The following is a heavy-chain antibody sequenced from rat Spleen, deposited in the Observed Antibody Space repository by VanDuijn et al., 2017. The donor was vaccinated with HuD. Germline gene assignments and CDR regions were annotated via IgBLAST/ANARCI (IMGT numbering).Heavy chain of an antibody. CDR3: ARETTWERYFDY. CDR1: GFTFSSYV. V-gene: IGHV5-43*01. CDR2: INTGSTDT. D-gene: IGHD5-1*01. Sequence: EVQLVESGGGLVQPGSSLKVSCVASGFTFSSYVMHWFRQAPENGIEWLAYINTGSTDTHYAETVKGRFTISRDNAKNTVDMQLSSLRSEDTAMYFCARETTWERYFDYWGQGVMVTVSS. J-gene: IGHJ2*01.